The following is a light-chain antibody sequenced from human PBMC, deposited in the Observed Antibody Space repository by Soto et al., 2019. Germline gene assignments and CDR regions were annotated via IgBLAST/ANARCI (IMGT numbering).Light chain of an antibody. J-gene: IGKJ4*01. V-gene: IGKV1-39*01. Sequence: DLQRTQSPSALSASAGDRVIITCRESQSSSNYLNCYHKKPGKAPKLLIYAASNLQSGVPPRFSGSGSGTDFTLTISSLQPEDFASYYCQQSSSPPRTFGGGTEVEI. CDR3: QQSSSPPRT. CDR2: AAS. CDR1: QSSSNY.